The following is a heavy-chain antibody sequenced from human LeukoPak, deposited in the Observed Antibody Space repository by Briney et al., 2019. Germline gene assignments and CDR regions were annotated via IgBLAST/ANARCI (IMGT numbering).Heavy chain of an antibody. CDR1: GFTFSTYA. D-gene: IGHD3-10*01. CDR2: IYSGGST. J-gene: IGHJ4*02. CDR3: ARAKPKNMVRGLIMRRESRYYFDY. V-gene: IGHV3-53*01. Sequence: GGSLRLSCAASGFTFSTYAMSWVRQAPGKGLEWVSVIYSGGSTYYADSVKGRFTISRDNSKSTLYIQMNSLRAEDTAVYYCARAKPKNMVRGLIMRRESRYYFDYWGQGTLVTVSS.